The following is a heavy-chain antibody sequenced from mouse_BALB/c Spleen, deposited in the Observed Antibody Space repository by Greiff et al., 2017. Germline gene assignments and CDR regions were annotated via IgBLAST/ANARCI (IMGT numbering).Heavy chain of an antibody. Sequence: QVQLQQSGAELVRPGSSVKISCKASGYAFSTYWMNWVKRRPGQGLEWIGQIYPGDGYTNYNGKFKGKATLTTDKSSSTAYMQLSSLTSEDSAVCFCARGGSYLCSYWGQGTLVTVSA. CDR2: IYPGDGYT. CDR1: GYAFSTYW. D-gene: IGHD2-12*01. J-gene: IGHJ3*01. V-gene: IGHV1-80*01. CDR3: ARGGSYLCSY.